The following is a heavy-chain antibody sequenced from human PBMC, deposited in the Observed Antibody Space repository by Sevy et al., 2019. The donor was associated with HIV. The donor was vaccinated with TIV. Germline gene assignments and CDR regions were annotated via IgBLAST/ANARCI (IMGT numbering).Heavy chain of an antibody. CDR1: GYTFTSYA. D-gene: IGHD3-22*01. J-gene: IGHJ4*02. CDR2: INAGNGNT. CDR3: AGGLATYYYDSSGSSGGFPFDY. V-gene: IGHV1-3*01. Sequence: ASVKVSCKASGYTFTSYAMHWVRQAPGQRLEWMGWINAGNGNTKYSQKFQGRVTITRDTSASTAYMELSSLRSEDTAVYYCAGGLATYYYDSSGSSGGFPFDYWGQGTLVTVSS.